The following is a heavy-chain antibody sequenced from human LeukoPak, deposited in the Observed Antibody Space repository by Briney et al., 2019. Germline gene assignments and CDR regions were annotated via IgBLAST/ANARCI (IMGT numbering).Heavy chain of an antibody. J-gene: IGHJ4*02. Sequence: ASVKVSCKASGYTFTTFGITWVRQAPGPGLEWMGWINTYNGNTNYAQNLQGRVTMTTDTSTSTAYMELRRLTSDDTAVYYCARLGSDCGGGNCYWGQGTLVTVSS. CDR1: GYTFTTFG. V-gene: IGHV1-18*01. CDR2: INTYNGNT. CDR3: ARLGSDCGGGNCY. D-gene: IGHD2-15*01.